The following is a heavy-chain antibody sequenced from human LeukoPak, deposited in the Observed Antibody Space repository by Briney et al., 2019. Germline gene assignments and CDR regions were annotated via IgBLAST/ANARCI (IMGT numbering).Heavy chain of an antibody. J-gene: IGHJ4*02. V-gene: IGHV4-39*07. CDR1: GGSISSSSYY. CDR2: IYYSGST. Sequence: SETPSLTCTVSGGSISSSSYYWGWVRQPPGKGLEWIGSIYYSGSTYYNPSLKSRVTISVDTSKNQFSLKLSSVTAADTAVYYCARDRALYGSGGLFDYWGQGTLVTVSS. CDR3: ARDRALYGSGGLFDY. D-gene: IGHD3-10*01.